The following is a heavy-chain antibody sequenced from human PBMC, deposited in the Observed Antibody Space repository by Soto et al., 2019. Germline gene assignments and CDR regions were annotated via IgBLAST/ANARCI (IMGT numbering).Heavy chain of an antibody. V-gene: IGHV3-33*01. D-gene: IGHD2-15*01. CDR1: GFTFNTYG. CDR3: ARVDCTGGSCKPYAYYPRDV. CDR2: IWYDGSLQ. Sequence: QVQLVESGGGVVQPGRSLRLSCAASGFTFNTYGMNWVRQAPGKGLEWVAIIWYDGSLQYYADSMKGRFTISRDNSKNTMYLQMNSLRAEDTAVYYCARVDCTGGSCKPYAYYPRDVWGQGTTVTVSS. J-gene: IGHJ6*02.